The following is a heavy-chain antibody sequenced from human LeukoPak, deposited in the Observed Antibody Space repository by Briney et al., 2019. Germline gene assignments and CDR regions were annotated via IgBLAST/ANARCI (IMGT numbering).Heavy chain of an antibody. Sequence: NPSETLSLTCTVSGGSISSYYWSWIRQPAGKGLEWIGRTYTSGSTNYNPSLKSRATMSVDPSRNQFSLKLSSVTAADTAVYYCASGTYCSSTSCYWDYWGQGTLVTVSS. V-gene: IGHV4-4*07. J-gene: IGHJ4*02. CDR3: ASGTYCSSTSCYWDY. CDR1: GGSISSYY. D-gene: IGHD2-2*01. CDR2: TYTSGST.